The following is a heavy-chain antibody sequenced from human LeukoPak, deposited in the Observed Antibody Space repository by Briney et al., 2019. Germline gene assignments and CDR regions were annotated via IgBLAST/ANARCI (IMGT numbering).Heavy chain of an antibody. CDR3: ARDTAMDN. V-gene: IGHV3-48*01. D-gene: IGHD5-18*01. CDR2: ITGSSSTI. Sequence: GGSPRLSCAASGFTFSSYSMNWVRQAAGKGLEWVSYITGSSSTINYADSVKGRFTISRDKAKNSLYLQMNSLRAEDTAVYYCARDTAMDNWGQGTLVTVSS. CDR1: GFTFSSYS. J-gene: IGHJ4*02.